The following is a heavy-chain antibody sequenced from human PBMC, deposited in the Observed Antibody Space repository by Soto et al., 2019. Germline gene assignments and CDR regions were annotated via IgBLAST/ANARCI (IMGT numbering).Heavy chain of an antibody. CDR1: GFTFSNYS. Sequence: EVQLVESGGGLVKPGGSLRVSCAASGFTFSNYSMNWVRQAPGKGLEWVASISSTSKYIYYADSVKGRFTISRDNAKKSLYLQMNSLGAEDTAVYYCARGLSSGWFDYWGQGTLGTVSA. CDR3: ARGLSSGWFDY. J-gene: IGHJ5*01. D-gene: IGHD6-19*01. CDR2: ISSTSKYI. V-gene: IGHV3-21*01.